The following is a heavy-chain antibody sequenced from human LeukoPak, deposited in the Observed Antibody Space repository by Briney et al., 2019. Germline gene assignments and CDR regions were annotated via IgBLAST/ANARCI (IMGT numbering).Heavy chain of an antibody. D-gene: IGHD1-26*01. CDR1: GYTFTSYG. J-gene: IGHJ4*02. CDR2: IGAYSGNT. Sequence: ASVKVSCKASGYTFTSYGIIWVRQAPGQGLEWVGWIGAYSGNTNYAQKLQGRVTMTTDTSTSTAYMELRSLRSDDTALYYCARIVYSGSLGPLDYWGQGTLVTVSS. CDR3: ARIVYSGSLGPLDY. V-gene: IGHV1-18*01.